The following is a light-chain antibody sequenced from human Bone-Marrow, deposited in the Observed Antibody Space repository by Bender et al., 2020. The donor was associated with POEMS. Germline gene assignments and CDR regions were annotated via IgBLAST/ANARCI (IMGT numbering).Light chain of an antibody. Sequence: QSALTQPASVSGSPGQSITISCTGTSSDVGSYNLVSWYQQHPGKAPKLMIYEGSKRPSGVSKRFSGSKSGNTASLTISGLHAEDEADYYCCSYAGSSTREFGGGTKLTVL. J-gene: IGLJ2*01. CDR1: SSDVGSYNL. CDR3: CSYAGSSTRE. CDR2: EGS. V-gene: IGLV2-23*01.